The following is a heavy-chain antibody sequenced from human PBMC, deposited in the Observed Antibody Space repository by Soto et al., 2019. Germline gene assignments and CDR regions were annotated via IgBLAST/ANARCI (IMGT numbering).Heavy chain of an antibody. CDR3: TRDRPGPQHYFDY. CDR1: GGSISSSSYY. J-gene: IGHJ4*02. V-gene: IGHV4-39*02. D-gene: IGHD6-6*01. CDR2: TYYSGYT. Sequence: SETLSLTCSVSGGSISSSSYYWGWIRQPPGKGLEWIGSTYYSGYTYYNPSLKSRVTISVDTSKNQFSLKLSSVTAADTAVYYCTRDRPGPQHYFDYWGQGNMVTV.